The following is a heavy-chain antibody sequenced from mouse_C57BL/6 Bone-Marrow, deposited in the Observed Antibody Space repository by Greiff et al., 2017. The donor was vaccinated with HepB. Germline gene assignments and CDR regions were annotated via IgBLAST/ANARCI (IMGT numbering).Heavy chain of an antibody. Sequence: DVKLVESGGGLVQPGGSLKLSCAASGFTFSDYGMAWVRQAPRKGPEWVAFISNLAYSIYYADTVTGRFTISRENAKNTLYLEMSSLRSEDTAMYYCARHYGSSTGYYAMDYWGQGTSVTVSS. CDR1: GFTFSDYG. D-gene: IGHD1-1*01. CDR2: ISNLAYSI. J-gene: IGHJ4*01. V-gene: IGHV5-15*01. CDR3: ARHYGSSTGYYAMDY.